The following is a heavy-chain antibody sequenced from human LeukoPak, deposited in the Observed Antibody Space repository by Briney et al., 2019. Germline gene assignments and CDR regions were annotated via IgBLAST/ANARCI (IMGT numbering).Heavy chain of an antibody. D-gene: IGHD6-6*01. CDR3: ARESGGIAARPEFDY. CDR2: IYYSGST. CDR1: GGSISSYY. V-gene: IGHV4-59*12. J-gene: IGHJ4*02. Sequence: SETLSLTCTVSGGSISSYYWSWIRQPPGKGLEWIGYIYYSGSTNYNPSLKSRVTMSVDTSKNQFSLKLSSVTAADTAVYYCARESGGIAARPEFDYWGQGTLVTVSS.